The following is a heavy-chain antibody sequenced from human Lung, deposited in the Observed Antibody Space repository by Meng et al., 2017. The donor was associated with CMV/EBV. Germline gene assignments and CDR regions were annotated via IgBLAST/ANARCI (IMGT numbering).Heavy chain of an antibody. CDR1: FSAYG. CDR3: AKDQGDYYGSGSFSAFDY. J-gene: IGHJ4*02. CDR2: VSYGGSSK. V-gene: IGHV3-30*18. Sequence: FSAYGMHWDRQAPGKSLRWVPLVSYGGSSKYYADSVKGRFTLSRDNSKNTLYLQMNSLRAEDTAVFYCAKDQGDYYGSGSFSAFDYWGQGALVTVSS. D-gene: IGHD3-10*01.